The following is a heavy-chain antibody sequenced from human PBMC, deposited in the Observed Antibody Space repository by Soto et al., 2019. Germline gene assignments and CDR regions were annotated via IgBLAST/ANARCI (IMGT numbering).Heavy chain of an antibody. CDR3: AREPGDCTNVLCRQYWYFDL. Sequence: QVQLVQSGAEVKKPGSSVKVSCKASGGTFSSYAISWVRQAPGQGLEWMGGIIPIFGTANYAQKFQGRVTITADESTSTAYMELSSLRSEDTAVYYCAREPGDCTNVLCRQYWYFDLWGRGTLVTVSS. D-gene: IGHD2-8*01. V-gene: IGHV1-69*01. CDR2: IIPIFGTA. J-gene: IGHJ2*01. CDR1: GGTFSSYA.